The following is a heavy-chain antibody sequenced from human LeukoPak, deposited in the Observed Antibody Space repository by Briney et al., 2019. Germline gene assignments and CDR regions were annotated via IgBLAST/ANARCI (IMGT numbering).Heavy chain of an antibody. V-gene: IGHV4-34*01. CDR2: IHNSGTT. CDR3: ARRYYYNLGSFPFDF. J-gene: IGHJ4*02. D-gene: IGHD3-10*01. CDR1: GFSITDHH. Sequence: LRLSCAGAGFSITDHHMDWVRQSSGKGLEWIGEIHNSGTTNYNPPLNSRVTISEDTSKNQLYLNLSSVTAADTAVYYCARRYYYNLGSFPFDFWGQGTLVTVSS.